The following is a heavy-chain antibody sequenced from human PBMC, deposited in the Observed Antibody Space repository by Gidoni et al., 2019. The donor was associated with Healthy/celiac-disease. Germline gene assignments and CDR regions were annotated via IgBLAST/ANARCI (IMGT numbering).Heavy chain of an antibody. Sequence: QVHLVQSGAAFHQPGASVTFSCTASAYTFTGYYMHWVRQAPGQGLEGMGWSNPNSGGTNYAQKCQGRVTTTRETSIRTADMELSRRRADDTAVYYCARQVRLGELSPGVGYWGQGTLVTVSS. D-gene: IGHD3-16*02. CDR1: AYTFTGYY. CDR3: ARQVRLGELSPGVGY. J-gene: IGHJ4*02. V-gene: IGHV1-2*02. CDR2: SNPNSGGT.